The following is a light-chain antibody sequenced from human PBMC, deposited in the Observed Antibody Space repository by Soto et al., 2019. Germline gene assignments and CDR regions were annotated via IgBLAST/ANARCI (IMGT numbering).Light chain of an antibody. CDR1: SGHSNYA. CDR3: QTWGTGSASVG. J-gene: IGLJ7*01. V-gene: IGLV4-69*01. CDR2: VNSGGSH. Sequence: QLVLTQSPSASASLGASVKLTCTLSSGHSNYAIAWHQQQPETSPRYLMKVNSGGSHIKGDGIPDRFSGSSSGAERYLFISSLQSEDEADYYCQTWGTGSASVGFGGGTQLTVL.